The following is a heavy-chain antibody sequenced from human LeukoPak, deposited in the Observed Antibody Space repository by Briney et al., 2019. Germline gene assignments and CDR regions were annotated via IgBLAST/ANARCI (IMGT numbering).Heavy chain of an antibody. D-gene: IGHD2-2*01. CDR3: ASWYHIDY. CDR1: GFTFSYYA. J-gene: IGHJ4*02. Sequence: GGSLRLSCAASGFTFSYYAMSWVRQAPGKGLEWVSLIHSGGTRYTDSVRGRFTISRDNSKNTLYLQMNSLRAEDTAMYYCASWYHIDYWGQGTLVTVSS. V-gene: IGHV3-23*03. CDR2: IHSGGTR.